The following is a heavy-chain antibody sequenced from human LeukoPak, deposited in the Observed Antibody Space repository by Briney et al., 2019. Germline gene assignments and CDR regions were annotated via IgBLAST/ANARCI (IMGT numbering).Heavy chain of an antibody. V-gene: IGHV3-11*01. J-gene: IGHJ4*02. D-gene: IGHD3-22*01. CDR1: GFTFSDYY. CDR3: ARAPLYSYYYDSSGYPFDY. CDR2: ISSSGSTI. Sequence: PGGSLRLSCAASGFTFSDYYMSWIRQAPGKGLEWVSYISSSGSTIYYADSVKGRFTISRDNAKNSLYLQMSSLRAEDTAVYYCARAPLYSYYYDSSGYPFDYWGQGTLVTVSS.